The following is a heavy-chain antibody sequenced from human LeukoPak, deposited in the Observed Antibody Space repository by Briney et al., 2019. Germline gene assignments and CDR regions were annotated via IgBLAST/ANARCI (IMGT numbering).Heavy chain of an antibody. D-gene: IGHD3-16*02. CDR1: GYTFTSYG. CDR2: ISAYNGNT. V-gene: IGHV1-18*04. Sequence: GASVKVSCKASGYTFTSYGISWVRQAPGQGLEWMGWISAYNGNTNCAQKLQGRVTMTTDTSTSTAYMELRSLRSDDTAVYYCARLRLGELSPTPDYYYYGMDVWGKGTTVTVSS. J-gene: IGHJ6*04. CDR3: ARLRLGELSPTPDYYYYGMDV.